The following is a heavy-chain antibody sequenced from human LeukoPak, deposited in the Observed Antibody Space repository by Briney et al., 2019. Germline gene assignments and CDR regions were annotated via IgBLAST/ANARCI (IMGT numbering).Heavy chain of an antibody. Sequence: SETLFLTCTVSGGSISSSNYYWGWIRQPPGKGLEWIGSIYYSGSAYYNPSLKSRVTISVDTSKNQFSLKLSSVTAADTVVYYCARNSGSYYAYSDWGQGTLVTVSS. V-gene: IGHV4-39*07. CDR3: ARNSGSYYAYSD. J-gene: IGHJ4*01. CDR2: IYYSGSA. D-gene: IGHD1-26*01. CDR1: GGSISSSNYY.